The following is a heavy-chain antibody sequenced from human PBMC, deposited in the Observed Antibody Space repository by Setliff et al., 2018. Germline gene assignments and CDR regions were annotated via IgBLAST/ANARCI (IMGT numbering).Heavy chain of an antibody. CDR1: GYTFTSYD. CDR2: MNPTSGNT. J-gene: IGHJ4*02. CDR3: ARVPRLEWLLPTFDS. Sequence: ASVKVSCKASGYTFTSYDINWVRQATGQGLEWMGWMNPTSGNTGYAQKFQGRVTMTRNTSISTAYMELSSLRSEDTAVYYCARVPRLEWLLPTFDSWGQGTLVTVSS. V-gene: IGHV1-8*01. D-gene: IGHD3-3*01.